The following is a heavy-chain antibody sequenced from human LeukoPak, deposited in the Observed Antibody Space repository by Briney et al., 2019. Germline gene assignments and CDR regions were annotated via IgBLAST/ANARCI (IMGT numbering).Heavy chain of an antibody. CDR1: GVSISSYY. D-gene: IGHD5-18*01. CDR3: ARVSSGYSYGLKQNYFDY. Sequence: SETLSLTCTVSGVSISSYYWSWIRQPPGKGLEWIGRIYTSGSTNYNPSLKSRVTMSVDTSKNQFSLKLSSVTAADTAVYYCARVSSGYSYGLKQNYFDYWGQGTLVTVSS. V-gene: IGHV4-4*07. CDR2: IYTSGST. J-gene: IGHJ4*02.